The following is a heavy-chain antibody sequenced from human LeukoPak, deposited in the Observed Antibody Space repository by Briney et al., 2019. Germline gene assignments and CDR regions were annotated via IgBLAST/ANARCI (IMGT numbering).Heavy chain of an antibody. D-gene: IGHD2-15*01. Sequence: GASVKVSCKASGYTFTSYGISWVRQAPGQGLEWMGWISAYNGNTNYAQKLQGRVTMTTDTSTSTAYMELRSLRSDDTAVYYCARDIPHGYCSGGSCWNGMDVWGQGTTVTVSS. CDR2: ISAYNGNT. V-gene: IGHV1-18*01. CDR1: GYTFTSYG. CDR3: ARDIPHGYCSGGSCWNGMDV. J-gene: IGHJ6*02.